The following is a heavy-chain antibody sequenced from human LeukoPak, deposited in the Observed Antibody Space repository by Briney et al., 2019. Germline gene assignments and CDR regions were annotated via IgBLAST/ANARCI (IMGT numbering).Heavy chain of an antibody. D-gene: IGHD3-22*01. CDR1: GFIVNNKY. CDR3: ARGLFLSGYLDAFDI. J-gene: IGHJ3*02. Sequence: GGSLRLSCAASGFIVNNKYMTWVRQAPGKGLEWVSLIYNDGRTYYADSVKGRCTISRNNSKNTLYLQMNSLRVEDTAVYYCARGLFLSGYLDAFDIWGQGTVVTVSS. V-gene: IGHV3-53*01. CDR2: IYNDGRT.